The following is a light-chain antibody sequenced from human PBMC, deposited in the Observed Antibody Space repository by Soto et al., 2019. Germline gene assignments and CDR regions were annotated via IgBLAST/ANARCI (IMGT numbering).Light chain of an antibody. CDR2: DAS. J-gene: IGKJ4*01. V-gene: IGKV3-11*01. CDR3: QQRSSWPLLT. CDR1: QSVSNY. Sequence: EIVLTQSPATLSLSPGERATLSCRASQSVSNYLAWFQQKPGQAPRLLIYDASNRATGIQARFSGSGSGTDFTLTISSLEPEDFAVYYCQQRSSWPLLTFGGGTKVEI.